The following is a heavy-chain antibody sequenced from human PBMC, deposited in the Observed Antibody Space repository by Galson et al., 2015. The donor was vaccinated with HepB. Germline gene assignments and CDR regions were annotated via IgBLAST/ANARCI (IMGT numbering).Heavy chain of an antibody. Sequence: SLRLSCAASGFTFSSYTMNWVRQAPGKGLEWLSYISTDSSTIYYADSVKGRFTISRDNAKNSLYLQMNSLRAEDAALYYCARVAHSDYGDHAHFDFWGRGTLVTVSS. CDR3: ARVAHSDYGDHAHFDF. D-gene: IGHD4-17*01. V-gene: IGHV3-48*01. CDR1: GFTFSSYT. J-gene: IGHJ4*02. CDR2: ISTDSSTI.